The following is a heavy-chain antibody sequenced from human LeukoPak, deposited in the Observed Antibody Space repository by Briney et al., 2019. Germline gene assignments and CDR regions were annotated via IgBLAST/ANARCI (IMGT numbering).Heavy chain of an antibody. D-gene: IGHD1-26*01. CDR3: AKAGLSGRNYMDV. V-gene: IGHV3-30*02. Sequence: GGSLRLSCAASGFTFSSYAMSWVRQAPGKGLEWVAVIWYGGSSKYYADSVKGRFTVSRDSSTDTLYLQMSSLRTEDTADYYCAKAGLSGRNYMDVWDKGATVTVS. J-gene: IGHJ6*03. CDR1: GFTFSSYA. CDR2: IWYGGSSK.